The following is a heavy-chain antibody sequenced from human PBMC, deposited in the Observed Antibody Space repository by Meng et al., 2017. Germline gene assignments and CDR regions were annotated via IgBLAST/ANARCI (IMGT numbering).Heavy chain of an antibody. CDR3: AKEPAVTAFYYYCCMDV. V-gene: IGHV3-30*04. Sequence: GESLKISCAASGFTFSSYAMHWVRQAPGKGLEWVAVISYDGSNKYYADSVKGRFTISRDNSKDTLYLQMNSLRAEDTAVYYCAKEPAVTAFYYYCCMDVWGQGTTVTVSS. CDR2: ISYDGSNK. J-gene: IGHJ6*02. D-gene: IGHD2-21*02. CDR1: GFTFSSYA.